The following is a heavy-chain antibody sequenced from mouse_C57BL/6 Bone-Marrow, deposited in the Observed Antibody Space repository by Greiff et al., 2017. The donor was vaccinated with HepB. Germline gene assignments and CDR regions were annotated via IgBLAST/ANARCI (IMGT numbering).Heavy chain of an antibody. CDR1: GFTFSSYA. CDR3: ARDYYYGSSPFAY. J-gene: IGHJ3*01. CDR2: ISDGGSYT. Sequence: EVNVVESGGGLVKPGGSLKLSCAASGFTFSSYAMSWVRQTPEKRLEWVATISDGGSYTYYPDNVKGRFTISRDNAKNNLYLQMSHLKSEDTAMYYCARDYYYGSSPFAYWGQGTLVTVSA. D-gene: IGHD1-1*01. V-gene: IGHV5-4*01.